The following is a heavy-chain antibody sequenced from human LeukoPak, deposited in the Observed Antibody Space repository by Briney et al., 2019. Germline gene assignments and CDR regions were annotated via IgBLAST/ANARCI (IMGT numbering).Heavy chain of an antibody. D-gene: IGHD5-24*01. CDR1: GGSISSNTHY. CDR3: ATGDGYRTFDY. Sequence: SETLSLTCNVSGGSISSNTHYWGWIRQPPGKGLEWIASVHYTGSTYYNPSLKSRVTISVDTSKNQFSLKLSSVTAADTAVYYCATGDGYRTFDYWGQGTLVTVSS. CDR2: VHYTGST. V-gene: IGHV4-39*07. J-gene: IGHJ4*02.